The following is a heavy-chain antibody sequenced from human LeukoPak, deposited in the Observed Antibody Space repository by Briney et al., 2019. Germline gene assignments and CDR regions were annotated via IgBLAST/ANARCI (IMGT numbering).Heavy chain of an antibody. CDR3: ARVDDSTFSSRHLDC. CDR2: VRKKGNSYTT. D-gene: IGHD5-18*01. CDR1: VFTFSDHY. J-gene: IGHJ4*02. Sequence: PGGSLRLSCAASVFTFSDHYMDWVRQAPGKGLEWVGRVRKKGNSYTTEYAASVQGRFTVSRDDSKNSLYLQMNSLRTEDTAVYYCARVDDSTFSSRHLDCWGQGTLVTVSS. V-gene: IGHV3-72*01.